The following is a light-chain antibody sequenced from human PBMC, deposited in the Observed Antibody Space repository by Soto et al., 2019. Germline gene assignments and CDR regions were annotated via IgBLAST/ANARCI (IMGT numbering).Light chain of an antibody. CDR1: QSVSSN. J-gene: IGKJ1*01. Sequence: EIVMTQSPSTLSAVPGERATISCRASQSVSSNLAWYQHKPGQAPRLLTYGASTRATGIPARFNGSGSGTEFTLTISSLQPEDFAVYHCQQYNNWPGWTFGQGTKVEIK. V-gene: IGKV3-15*01. CDR3: QQYNNWPGWT. CDR2: GAS.